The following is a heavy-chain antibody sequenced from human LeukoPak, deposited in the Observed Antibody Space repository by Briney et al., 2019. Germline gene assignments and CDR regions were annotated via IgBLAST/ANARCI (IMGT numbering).Heavy chain of an antibody. D-gene: IGHD4/OR15-4a*01. V-gene: IGHV3-33*01. CDR2: IWYDGSNK. Sequence: PGGSLRLSCAASGFTFSNYGMHWVRQAPGKGLEWVAIIWYDGSNKYYTDSVRGRFTISRDNSKSTLYVQMNNLRAEDTAVYYCATVRANSRTWYVDLWGRGTQVTVSS. CDR3: ATVRANSRTWYVDL. CDR1: GFTFSNYG. J-gene: IGHJ2*01.